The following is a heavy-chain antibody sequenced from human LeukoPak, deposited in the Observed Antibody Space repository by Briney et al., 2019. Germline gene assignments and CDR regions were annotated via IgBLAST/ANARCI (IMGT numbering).Heavy chain of an antibody. V-gene: IGHV1-2*02. CDR2: INPNSGGT. CDR1: GYTFTGYY. J-gene: IGHJ4*02. D-gene: IGHD5-24*01. Sequence: ASVKVSCKASGYTFTGYYMHWLRQAPGQGLEWMGWINPNSGGTNYAQKFQGRVTMTRDTSISTAYMELSRLRSDDTAVYYCARSSRVEMATIFAYWGQGTLVTVSS. CDR3: ARSSRVEMATIFAY.